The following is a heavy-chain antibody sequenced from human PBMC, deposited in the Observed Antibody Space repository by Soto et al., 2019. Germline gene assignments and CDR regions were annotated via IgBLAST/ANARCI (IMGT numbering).Heavy chain of an antibody. CDR1: GGSISSGGYY. V-gene: IGHV4-31*03. Sequence: LSLTCTVSGGSISSGGYYWSWIRQHPGKGLEWIGYIYYSGSTYYNPSLKSRVTISVDTSKNQFSLKLNSVTAADTAVYYCARDLWGYCGTDCYPLDVWGQGTTVTVSS. CDR3: ARDLWGYCGTDCYPLDV. CDR2: IYYSGST. D-gene: IGHD2-21*02. J-gene: IGHJ6*02.